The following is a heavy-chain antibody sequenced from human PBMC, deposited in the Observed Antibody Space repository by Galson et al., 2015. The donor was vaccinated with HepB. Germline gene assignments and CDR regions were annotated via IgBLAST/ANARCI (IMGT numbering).Heavy chain of an antibody. J-gene: IGHJ4*02. V-gene: IGHV3-73*01. CDR3: TSIVAASDY. CDR1: GFTFSGSA. CDR2: IRSKANSYAT. D-gene: IGHD2-15*01. Sequence: SLRLSCAASGFTFSGSAMHWVRQASGKGLEWVGRIRSKANSYATAYAASVKGRFTISRDDSKNTAYLQMNSLKTEDTAVYYCTSIVAASDYWGQGTLVTVSS.